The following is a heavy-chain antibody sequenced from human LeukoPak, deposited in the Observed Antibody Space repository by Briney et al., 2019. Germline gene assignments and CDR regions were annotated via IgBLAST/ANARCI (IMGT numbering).Heavy chain of an antibody. Sequence: GSLRLSCAASGFTFSSYVMSWVRQAPGKGLEWVSTISGSGGSTYYADSVKGRFTISRDNSKNTLYLQMNSLRAEDTAVYYCAKDQVGATGYFDYWGQGTLVTVSS. CDR1: GFTFSSYV. J-gene: IGHJ4*02. D-gene: IGHD1-26*01. CDR3: AKDQVGATGYFDY. CDR2: ISGSGGST. V-gene: IGHV3-23*01.